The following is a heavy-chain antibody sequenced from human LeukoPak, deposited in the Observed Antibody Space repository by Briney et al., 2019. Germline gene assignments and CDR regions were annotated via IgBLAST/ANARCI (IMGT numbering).Heavy chain of an antibody. D-gene: IGHD6-13*01. CDR2: IYYSGST. V-gene: IGHV4-39*01. Sequence: SETLSLTCTVSGGSISSYYWGWIRQPPGKGLEWIGSIYYSGSTYYNPSLKSRVTISVDTSKNQFSLKLSSVTAANTAVYYCARHSGPYSSSWFDYWGQGTLVTVSS. CDR3: ARHSGPYSSSWFDY. CDR1: GGSISSYY. J-gene: IGHJ4*02.